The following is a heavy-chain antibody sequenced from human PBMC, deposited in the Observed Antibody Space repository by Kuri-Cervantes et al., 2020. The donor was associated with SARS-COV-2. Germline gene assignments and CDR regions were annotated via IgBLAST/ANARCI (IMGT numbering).Heavy chain of an antibody. D-gene: IGHD3-16*01. V-gene: IGHV5-10-1*01. CDR3: ATRYGHSFAYGY. CDR1: GYIFTSYW. Sequence: GESLKISCKGSGYIFTSYWISRVRQMPGKGLEWMGRIDPSDSETNYSPSFEGHVTMSVDKSINTAYLQWSSLKASDTAMYYCATRYGHSFAYGYWGQGSLVTVSS. J-gene: IGHJ4*02. CDR2: IDPSDSET.